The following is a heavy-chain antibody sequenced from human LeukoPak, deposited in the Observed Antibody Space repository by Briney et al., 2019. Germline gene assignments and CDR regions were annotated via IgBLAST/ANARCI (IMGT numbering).Heavy chain of an antibody. CDR1: GGTFSSYA. CDR3: ARDSSGLPWGYDAFDI. CDR2: INTNTGNP. D-gene: IGHD6-19*01. V-gene: IGHV7-4-1*02. J-gene: IGHJ3*02. Sequence: ASVKISCKASGGTFSSYAISWVRQAPGQGLEWMGWINTNTGNPTYAQGFTGRFVFSLDTSVSTAYLQISSLKAEDTAVYYCARDSSGLPWGYDAFDIWGQGTMVTVSS.